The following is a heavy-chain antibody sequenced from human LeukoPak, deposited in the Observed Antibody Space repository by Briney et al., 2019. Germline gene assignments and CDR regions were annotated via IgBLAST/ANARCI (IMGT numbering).Heavy chain of an antibody. CDR1: GFTFSNYW. D-gene: IGHD3-22*01. CDR2: INSDGSST. V-gene: IGHV3-74*01. J-gene: IGHJ4*02. CDR3: ARDDKKYYYDSSLWDY. Sequence: GGSLRLSCAASGFTFSNYWMHWVRQAPGKGLVWVSRINSDGSSTNYADSVKGRFTISRDNAKNTLYLQMNSLRAEDTAVYYCARDDKKYYYDSSLWDYWGQGTLVTVSS.